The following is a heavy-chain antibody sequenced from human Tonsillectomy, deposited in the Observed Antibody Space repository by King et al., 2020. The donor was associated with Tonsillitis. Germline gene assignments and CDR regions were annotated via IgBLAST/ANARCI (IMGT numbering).Heavy chain of an antibody. V-gene: IGHV4-38-2*02. CDR3: ARELGGRGFDQWLVRRSYCYYGMDV. D-gene: IGHD6-19*01. Sequence: QLQESGPGLVKPSETLSLTCTVSGYSISSGYYWGWIRQPPGKGLEWIGSIYHSGSTYYNPSLKSRVTISVDTSKNQFSLKLSSVTAADTAVYYCARELGGRGFDQWLVRRSYCYYGMDVWGQGTTVTVSS. J-gene: IGHJ6*02. CDR2: IYHSGST. CDR1: GYSISSGYY.